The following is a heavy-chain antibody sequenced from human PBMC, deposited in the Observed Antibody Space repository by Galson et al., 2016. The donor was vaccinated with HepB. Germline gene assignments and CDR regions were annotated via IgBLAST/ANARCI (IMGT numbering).Heavy chain of an antibody. Sequence: SLRLSCAVSGFTFSSYSMNWVRQAPGKGLEWVSSIASNSRYINYADSVKGRFTMSRDNAKNSLYLQMNSLRAEDTAVYYCARERNYYDSSSYYYDYFDYWGQGTLVTVSS. CDR1: GFTFSSYS. V-gene: IGHV3-21*01. CDR2: IASNSRYI. J-gene: IGHJ4*02. D-gene: IGHD3-22*01. CDR3: ARERNYYDSSSYYYDYFDY.